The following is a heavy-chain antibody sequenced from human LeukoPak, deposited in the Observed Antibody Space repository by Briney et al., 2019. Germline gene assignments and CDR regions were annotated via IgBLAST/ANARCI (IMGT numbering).Heavy chain of an antibody. D-gene: IGHD6-19*01. CDR1: GFTFSNXX. Sequence: GGSLRLSCAASGFTFSNXXXXXVRQAPXXXXXXXSSMSXSXGXTYYAXXXXGXXTXSRDNSKNTLYLQMNNLRAEDTALYYCAKNQGQWLVPVDYWGQGTLVTVSS. CDR3: AKNQGQWLVPVDY. CDR2: MSXSXGXT. V-gene: IGHV3-23*01. J-gene: IGHJ4*02.